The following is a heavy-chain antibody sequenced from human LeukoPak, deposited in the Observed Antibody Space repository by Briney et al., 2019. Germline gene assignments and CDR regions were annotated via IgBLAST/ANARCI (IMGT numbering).Heavy chain of an antibody. CDR1: GGSISSSDSY. D-gene: IGHD3-10*01. Sequence: SSETLSLTCIVSGGSISSSDSYWGWIRQPPAKGLEWIGSIYYSGYTFYNASLKSRVTISVDTSENQFSLKLTSVTAADTAMYYCARAGSSHLSWFGPWGQGTLVTVSS. CDR2: IYYSGYT. CDR3: ARAGSSHLSWFGP. V-gene: IGHV4-39*07. J-gene: IGHJ5*02.